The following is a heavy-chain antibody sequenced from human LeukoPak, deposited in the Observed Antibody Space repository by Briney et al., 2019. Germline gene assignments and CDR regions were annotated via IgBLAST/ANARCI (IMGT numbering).Heavy chain of an antibody. D-gene: IGHD2-21*02. J-gene: IGHJ6*02. CDR1: GGTFSNYA. Sequence: SVKVSCKASGGTFSNYAISWVRQAPGQGLEWMGRIIPILDVALYAQKFQGRVTITADKSTSTAYMELSTLRPEDTAVYYCARDQGVTDPPPYGLDVWGQGTTVTVSS. CDR3: ARDQGVTDPPPYGLDV. CDR2: IIPILDVA. V-gene: IGHV1-69*04.